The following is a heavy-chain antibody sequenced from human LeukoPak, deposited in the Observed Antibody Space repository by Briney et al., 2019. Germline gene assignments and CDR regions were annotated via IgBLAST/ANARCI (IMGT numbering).Heavy chain of an antibody. CDR1: GFSFSNYA. CDR3: VRGFYSGSYYYLDN. CDR2: ISGSGDNT. J-gene: IGHJ4*02. D-gene: IGHD1-26*01. Sequence: PGGSLRLSCAAFGFSFSNYAMSWVRQAPGKGLEWVSVISGSGDNTYYANSVKGRFTISRDNSKNTVYLQMDSLRAEDTAVYFCVRGFYSGSYYYLDNWGQGTQVTVSS. V-gene: IGHV3-23*01.